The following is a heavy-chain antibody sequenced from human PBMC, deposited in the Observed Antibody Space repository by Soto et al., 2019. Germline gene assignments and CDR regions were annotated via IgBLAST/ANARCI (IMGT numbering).Heavy chain of an antibody. Sequence: ETLSLTCTVSGGSISSYYWSWIRQPPGKGLEWIGYIYYSGSTNYNPSLKSRVTISVDTSKNQFSLKLSSVTAADTAVYYCARHATAKYYYYMDVWGKGTTVTVSS. CDR1: GGSISSYY. CDR2: IYYSGST. J-gene: IGHJ6*03. CDR3: ARHATAKYYYYMDV. V-gene: IGHV4-59*08. D-gene: IGHD5-18*01.